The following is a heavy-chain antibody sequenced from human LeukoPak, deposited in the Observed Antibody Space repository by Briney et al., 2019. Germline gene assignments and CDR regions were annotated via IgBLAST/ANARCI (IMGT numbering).Heavy chain of an antibody. D-gene: IGHD3-3*01. CDR1: GYTFTSYG. J-gene: IGHJ5*02. V-gene: IGHV1-18*01. CDR3: ARVRATSFLGWRSDVDWFDP. CDR2: ISAYNGNT. Sequence: ASVKVSCKASGYTFTSYGISWVRQAPGQGLEWMGWISAYNGNTNYAQKLQGRVTMTTDTSTSTAYMELRSLRSDDTAVYYCARVRATSFLGWRSDVDWFDPWGQGTLVTVSS.